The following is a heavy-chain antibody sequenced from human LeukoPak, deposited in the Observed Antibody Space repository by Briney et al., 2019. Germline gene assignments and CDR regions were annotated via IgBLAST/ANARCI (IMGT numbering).Heavy chain of an antibody. J-gene: IGHJ6*01. D-gene: IGHD6-13*01. CDR1: GFNFSSFA. Sequence: PGGSVRLSYAASGFNFSSFALLWVRQAPGKELKGVAVISYDGSNNYYADSVNGRFTISRDNSKNTLYLQMNRLRAEDTAVYYCARDAAACAYYYYGMDGWGKGTTVTVSS. CDR2: ISYDGSNN. CDR3: ARDAAACAYYYYGMDG. V-gene: IGHV3-30*04.